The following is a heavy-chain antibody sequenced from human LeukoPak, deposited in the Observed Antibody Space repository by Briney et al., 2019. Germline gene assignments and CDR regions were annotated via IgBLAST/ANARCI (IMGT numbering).Heavy chain of an antibody. CDR1: GYTFTSYY. Sequence: ASVNVSCKASGYTFTSYYMHWVRQAPGQGLEWMGLINPSGGSTSYAQKFQGRVTMTRDTSTSTVYMELSSLRSEDTAVYYCARDRGYGDSLGWFDPWGQGTLVTVSS. CDR3: ARDRGYGDSLGWFDP. CDR2: INPSGGST. V-gene: IGHV1-46*01. J-gene: IGHJ5*02. D-gene: IGHD4-17*01.